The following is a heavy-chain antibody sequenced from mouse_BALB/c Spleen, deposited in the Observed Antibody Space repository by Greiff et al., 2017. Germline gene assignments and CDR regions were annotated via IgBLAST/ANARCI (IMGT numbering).Heavy chain of an antibody. CDR3: ARDYYDSAGFAY. CDR2: IYPGDGDT. D-gene: IGHD2-4*01. V-gene: IGHV1-80*01. Sequence: QVQLKQSGAELVRPGSSVKISCKASGYAFSSYWMNWVKQRPGQGLEWIGQIYPGDGDTNYNGKFKGKATLTADKSSSTAYMQLSSLTSEDSAVYFCARDYYDSAGFAYWGQGTLVTVSA. CDR1: GYAFSSYW. J-gene: IGHJ3*01.